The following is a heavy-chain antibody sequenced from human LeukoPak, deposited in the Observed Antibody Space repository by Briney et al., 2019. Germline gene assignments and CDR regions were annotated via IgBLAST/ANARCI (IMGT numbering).Heavy chain of an antibody. D-gene: IGHD3-10*01. CDR1: GSNFGTFA. CDR3: RGTYYYGSGIDGDYFDY. J-gene: IGHJ4*02. CDR2: IWYDGSNK. V-gene: IGHV3-33*01. Sequence: PGGSLRLSCEASGSNFGTFAMHWVRQAPGEGLEWLAIIWYDGSNKHYSDSVKGRFTISRDNSKSSLYLQMNSLRAEDTAVYYCRGTYYYGSGIDGDYFDYWGQGTLVTVSS.